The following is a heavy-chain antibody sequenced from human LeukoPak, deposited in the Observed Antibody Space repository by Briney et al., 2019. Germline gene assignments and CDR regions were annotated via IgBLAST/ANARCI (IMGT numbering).Heavy chain of an antibody. Sequence: PGRSLRLSCAASGFTFSSYAMSWVRQARGKGLEWVSAISGSGGSTYYADSVKGRFTISRDNSKNTLYLQMNSLRAEDTAVYYCAKETGVAGYFDYWGQGTLVTVSS. CDR3: AKETGVAGYFDY. D-gene: IGHD6-19*01. J-gene: IGHJ4*02. CDR2: ISGSGGST. CDR1: GFTFSSYA. V-gene: IGHV3-23*01.